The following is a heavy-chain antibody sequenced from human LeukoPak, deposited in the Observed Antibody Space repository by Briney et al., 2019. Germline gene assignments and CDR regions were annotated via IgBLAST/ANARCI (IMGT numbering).Heavy chain of an antibody. J-gene: IGHJ4*02. V-gene: IGHV5-51*01. Sequence: GESLKISCKGSGYSFTTYWIAWVRQMPGKGLEWMGITHPGDSNTRYSPSFQGQVTISADKSISTAYLQWNSLKASDTAMYYCARGHDYWGQGTLVTVSS. CDR2: THPGDSNT. CDR1: GYSFTTYW. CDR3: ARGHDY.